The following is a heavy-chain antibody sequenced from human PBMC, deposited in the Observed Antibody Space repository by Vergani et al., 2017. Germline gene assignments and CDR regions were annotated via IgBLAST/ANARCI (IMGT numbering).Heavy chain of an antibody. CDR2: ISHYNGNT. V-gene: IGHV1-18*01. D-gene: IGHD3-22*01. Sequence: QVQLVQSGAEVKKPGASVKVSCKASGYTFTSYGISWVRQAPGQGLEWMGWISHYNGNTNYAQKLQGRVTMTTDTSTSTAYMELRSLRSDDTAVYYCAGEGYYDSSGWLVDYGYGMDVWGQGTTVTVSS. J-gene: IGHJ6*02. CDR3: AGEGYYDSSGWLVDYGYGMDV. CDR1: GYTFTSYG.